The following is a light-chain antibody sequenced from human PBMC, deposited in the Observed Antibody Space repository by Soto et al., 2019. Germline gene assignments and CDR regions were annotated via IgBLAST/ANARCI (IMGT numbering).Light chain of an antibody. J-gene: IGKJ1*01. Sequence: DIQMTQSPSTLSASVGDRVTITCRASQSISSWLAWYQQKPGKAPKLLIYDASSLESGVPSRFSGSGSGTEFTLTISSLQPDDFATYYCLQDHTYPRTFGQGTKVEIK. V-gene: IGKV1-5*01. CDR1: QSISSW. CDR2: DAS. CDR3: LQDHTYPRT.